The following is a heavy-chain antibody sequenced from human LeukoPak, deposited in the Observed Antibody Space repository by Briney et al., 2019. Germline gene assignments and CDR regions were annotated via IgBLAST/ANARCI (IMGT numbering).Heavy chain of an antibody. CDR2: ISAYNGNT. CDR1: GYTFTSYG. V-gene: IGHV1-18*01. Sequence: ASVKVSCKASGYTFTSYGISWVRQAPGQGLEWMGWISAYNGNTNYAQKLQGRVTMTTDTSTSTAYKELRSLRSDDTSVYYCAGCGGSRQPTASSDYWGQGTLVTVSS. CDR3: AGCGGSRQPTASSDY. J-gene: IGHJ4*02. D-gene: IGHD2-15*01.